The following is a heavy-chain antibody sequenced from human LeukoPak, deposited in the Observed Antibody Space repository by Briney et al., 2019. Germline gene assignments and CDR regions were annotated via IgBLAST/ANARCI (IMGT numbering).Heavy chain of an antibody. D-gene: IGHD3-22*01. V-gene: IGHV3-23*01. CDR1: GFTFSSYA. CDR2: ISGSGGST. J-gene: IGHJ3*01. Sequence: GGSLRLSCAASGFTFSSYAMSWVRQAPGKGLEWVSAISGSGGSTYYADSVKGRFTISRDNSKNTLYLQMNSLRAEDTAVYYCAKDLLYYYDSSGSAFDLWGQGTMVTVSS. CDR3: AKDLLYYYDSSGSAFDL.